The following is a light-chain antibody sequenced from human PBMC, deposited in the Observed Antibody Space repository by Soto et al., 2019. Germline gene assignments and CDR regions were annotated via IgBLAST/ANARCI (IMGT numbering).Light chain of an antibody. CDR1: QSVSNY. J-gene: IGKJ2*01. CDR3: QQYNSWPPSYT. Sequence: IVMTQSPATLSVSLGDRATLSCRASQSVSNYLAWYQQKPGQAPRLLIYGASTRATGIPARFSGSGSETDFTLTISSLQSEDFAVYYCQQYNSWPPSYTFGQGTKLQLK. CDR2: GAS. V-gene: IGKV3-15*01.